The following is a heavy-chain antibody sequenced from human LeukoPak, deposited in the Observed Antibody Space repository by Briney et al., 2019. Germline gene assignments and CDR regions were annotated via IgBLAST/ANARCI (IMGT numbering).Heavy chain of an antibody. CDR1: GFTISSSW. CDR2: INYDGSEK. Sequence: VGSLRLSCEASGFTISSSWMSWFRQALGEGLEWVADINYDGSEKYYVDSVRGRFTISRDNAKNSLYLQMNSLRAEDTAVYYCARGGGGSDYWGQGTLVTVSS. V-gene: IGHV3-7*04. J-gene: IGHJ4*02. CDR3: ARGGGGSDY. D-gene: IGHD6-25*01.